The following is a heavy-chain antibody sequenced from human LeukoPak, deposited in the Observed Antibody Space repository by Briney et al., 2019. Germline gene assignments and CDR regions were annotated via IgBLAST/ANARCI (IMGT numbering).Heavy chain of an antibody. CDR3: ARARRLWVAELCSWFDP. CDR1: GFTFSSYW. Sequence: PGGSLRLSCAASGFTFSSYWMSWVRQAPGKGLEWVANIKQDGSEKYYVDSVKGRFTISRDNAKNSLYLQMNSLRAEDTAVYYCARARRLWVAELCSWFDPWGQGTLVTVSS. D-gene: IGHD3-10*01. V-gene: IGHV3-7*01. J-gene: IGHJ5*02. CDR2: IKQDGSEK.